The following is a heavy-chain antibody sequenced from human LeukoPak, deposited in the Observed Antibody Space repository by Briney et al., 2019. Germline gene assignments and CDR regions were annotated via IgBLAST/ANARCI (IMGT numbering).Heavy chain of an antibody. J-gene: IGHJ4*02. CDR2: IYYSGST. D-gene: IGHD3-3*01. CDR3: ARGSRDFWSGYYTGPEY. CDR1: GGSISSSSYY. Sequence: SETLSLTCTISGGSISSSSYYWGWIRQPPGKGLEWIGSIYYSGSTYYNPSLKSRVTISVDTSKNQFSLKLSSVTAADTAVYYCARGSRDFWSGYYTGPEYWGQGTLVTVSS. V-gene: IGHV4-39*07.